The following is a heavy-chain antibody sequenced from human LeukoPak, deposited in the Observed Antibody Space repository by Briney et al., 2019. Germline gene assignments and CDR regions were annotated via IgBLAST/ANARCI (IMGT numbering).Heavy chain of an antibody. J-gene: IGHJ3*02. Sequence: ASVKVSCKASGDTFTSYYMHWVRQAPGQGLEWMGIINPSGGSTSYAQKFQGRVTMTRDMSTSAVYMELSSLRSEDTAVYYCARGRHYYDSSDYYYEGDAFDIWGQGTMVTVSS. CDR3: ARGRHYYDSSDYYYEGDAFDI. V-gene: IGHV1-46*01. CDR2: INPSGGST. D-gene: IGHD3-22*01. CDR1: GDTFTSYY.